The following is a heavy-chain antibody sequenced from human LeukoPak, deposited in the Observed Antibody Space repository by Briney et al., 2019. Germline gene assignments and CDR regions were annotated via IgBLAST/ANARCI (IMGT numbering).Heavy chain of an antibody. CDR1: RFTFSSYW. CDR3: ARNSDSSSHFDY. Sequence: GGSLRLSRAASRFTFSSYWMSWVRQAPGKGLEWVANIKQDGSEKYYVDSVKGRFTISRDNAKNSLYLQMNSLRAEDTAVYYCARNSDSSSHFDYWGQGTLVTVSS. D-gene: IGHD6-13*01. J-gene: IGHJ4*02. V-gene: IGHV3-7*01. CDR2: IKQDGSEK.